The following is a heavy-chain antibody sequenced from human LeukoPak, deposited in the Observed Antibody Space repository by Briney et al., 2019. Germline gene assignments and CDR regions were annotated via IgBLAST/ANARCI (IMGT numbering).Heavy chain of an antibody. CDR1: GFTFSSYA. CDR2: ISWNSGSI. V-gene: IGHV3-9*01. CDR3: AKDLTPYSSSWYFDY. D-gene: IGHD6-13*01. J-gene: IGHJ4*02. Sequence: GGSLRLSCEASGFTFSSYAMSWVRQAPGKGLEWVSGISWNSGSIGYADSVKGRFTISRDNAKSSLYLQMNSLRAEDTALYYCAKDLTPYSSSWYFDYWGQGTLVTVSS.